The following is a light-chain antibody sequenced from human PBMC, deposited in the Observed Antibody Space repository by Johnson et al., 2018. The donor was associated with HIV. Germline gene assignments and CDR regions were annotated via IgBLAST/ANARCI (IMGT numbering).Light chain of an antibody. Sequence: QSVLTQPPSVSAAPGQKVTISCSGSSSNIGNNYVSWYQQFPGTSPKLLIYENNKRPSGIPDRFSGSKSGTSATLGITGLQTGDEADYYCETWGSSLSTCFGTGNKVTVL. CDR1: SSNIGNNY. J-gene: IGLJ1*01. CDR2: ENN. V-gene: IGLV1-51*02. CDR3: ETWGSSLSTC.